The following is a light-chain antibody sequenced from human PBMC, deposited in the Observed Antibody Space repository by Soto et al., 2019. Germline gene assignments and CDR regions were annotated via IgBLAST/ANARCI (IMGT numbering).Light chain of an antibody. CDR3: QQYDNFPALT. J-gene: IGKJ4*01. V-gene: IGKV1-33*01. CDR2: DAS. CDR1: QDISNY. Sequence: DIQMTQYPSSLSASVGDRVTITCQASQDISNYLNWYQQKPGKAPKLLIYDASNLETGVPSRFSGSGSGTDFTFTISSLQPEDIATYYCQQYDNFPALTFGGGTKVDIK.